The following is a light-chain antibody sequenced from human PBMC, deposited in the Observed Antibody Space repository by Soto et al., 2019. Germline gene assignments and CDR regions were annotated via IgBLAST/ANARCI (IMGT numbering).Light chain of an antibody. CDR1: QSISSY. J-gene: IGKJ1*01. CDR2: AAS. CDR3: QQSYSIPWT. V-gene: IGKV1-39*01. Sequence: DIQMTHSPSSLSASVRDRVTFTFRASQSISSYLNWYQQKPGKAPKVLIYAASSLQSGVPSRFSGSGSGTDFTLTISSLQPEDFATYYCQQSYSIPWTFGQGTKVDIK.